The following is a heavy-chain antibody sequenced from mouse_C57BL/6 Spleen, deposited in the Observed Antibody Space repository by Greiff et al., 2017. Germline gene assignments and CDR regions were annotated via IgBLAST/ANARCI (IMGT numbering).Heavy chain of an antibody. CDR3: ARSRITTVVATNYYAMDY. Sequence: VQLQQPGAELVKPGASVKLSCKASGYTFTSYWMHWVKQRPGRGLEWIGRIDPNSGGTKYNEKFKSKATLTVDKPSSTAYMQLSRLTSEDSAVYYCARSRITTVVATNYYAMDYWGQGTSVTVSS. CDR2: IDPNSGGT. V-gene: IGHV1-72*01. D-gene: IGHD1-1*01. CDR1: GYTFTSYW. J-gene: IGHJ4*01.